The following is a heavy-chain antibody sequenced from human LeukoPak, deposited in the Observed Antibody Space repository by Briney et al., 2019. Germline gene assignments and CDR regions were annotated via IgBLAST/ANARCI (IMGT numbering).Heavy chain of an antibody. V-gene: IGHV4-34*01. CDR2: INHSGST. J-gene: IGHJ6*03. CDR1: GGSFSGYY. CDR3: ARGLRYCSSTSCYGYYYYYMDV. D-gene: IGHD2-2*01. Sequence: SETLSLTCAVSGGSFSGYYWSWIRQPPGKGLEWIGEINHSGSTNYNPSLKSRVTISVDTSKNQFSLKLSSVTAADTAVYYCARGLRYCSSTSCYGYYYYYMDVWGKGTTVTVSS.